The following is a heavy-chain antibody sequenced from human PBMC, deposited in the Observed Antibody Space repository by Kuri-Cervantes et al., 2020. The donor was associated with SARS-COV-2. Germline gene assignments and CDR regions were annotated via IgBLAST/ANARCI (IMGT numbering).Heavy chain of an antibody. CDR1: GFTFSSYA. Sequence: GESLKISCAASGFTFSSYAMHWVRQAPGKGLEWVANIRQDGTEKYYVDSVKGRFTISRDNAKNSLYLQMNGLRAEDTAVYYCARNRGIVLAAPLDHWGQGTLVTVSS. CDR3: ARNRGIVLAAPLDH. J-gene: IGHJ4*02. D-gene: IGHD2-2*01. V-gene: IGHV3-7*01. CDR2: IRQDGTEK.